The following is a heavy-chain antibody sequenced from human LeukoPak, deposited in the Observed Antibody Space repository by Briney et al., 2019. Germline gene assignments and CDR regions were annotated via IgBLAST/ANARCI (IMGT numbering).Heavy chain of an antibody. V-gene: IGHV4-39*01. Sequence: SETLSLTCTVSGGSISSSSYYWGWIRQPPGKGLEWIGSIYYSGSTYYNPSLKSRVTISVDTSKNQFSLKLSSVTAADTAVYYCARRLIGYCSGGSCYSGYFQHWGQGTLVTVSS. CDR2: IYYSGST. CDR3: ARRLIGYCSGGSCYSGYFQH. D-gene: IGHD2-15*01. CDR1: GGSISSSSYY. J-gene: IGHJ1*01.